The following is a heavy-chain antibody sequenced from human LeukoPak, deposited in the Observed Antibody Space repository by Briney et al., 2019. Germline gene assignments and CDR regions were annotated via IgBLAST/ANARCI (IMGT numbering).Heavy chain of an antibody. CDR2: IIPIFGTA. CDR3: ASIPNVDQLELDY. CDR1: GGTFSSYA. Sequence: ASVKVSCKASGGTFSSYAISWVRQAPGQGLEWVGGIIPIFGTANYAQKFQGRVTITADESTSTAYMELSSLRSEDTAVYYCASIPNVDQLELDYWGQGTLVTVSS. D-gene: IGHD3-3*02. J-gene: IGHJ4*02. V-gene: IGHV1-69*13.